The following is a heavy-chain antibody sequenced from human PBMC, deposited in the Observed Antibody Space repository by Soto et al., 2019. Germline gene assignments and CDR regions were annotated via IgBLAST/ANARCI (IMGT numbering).Heavy chain of an antibody. Sequence: QITLEETGPTLVKPIQTLTLTCTFSGFSLTTGRVGVGWIRQPPGKALEWLAVIHWNDDNHYSPSLKSRLTIPKDTSKNQVVLTLTNMDPVDTATYYCTHRLVGSGQGYWGQGTLVTVSS. V-gene: IGHV2-5*01. CDR2: IHWNDDN. CDR1: GFSLTTGRVG. D-gene: IGHD2-15*01. J-gene: IGHJ4*02. CDR3: THRLVGSGQGY.